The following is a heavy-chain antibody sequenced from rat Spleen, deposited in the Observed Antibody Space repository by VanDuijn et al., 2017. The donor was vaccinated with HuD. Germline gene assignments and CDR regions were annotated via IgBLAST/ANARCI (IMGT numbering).Heavy chain of an antibody. CDR2: INIEGGGT. Sequence: EVQLVETGGGLVQPGRSLKLSCVASGFTFSNYWMYWIRQAPGKGLEWVSSINIEGGGTYYSDSVKGRFTISRDNAENTMYLQMNSLRSEDTATYYCARDGPLFAYWGQGTLVTVSS. CDR1: GFTFSNYW. CDR3: ARDGPLFAY. V-gene: IGHV5-58*01. J-gene: IGHJ3*01. D-gene: IGHD4-6*01.